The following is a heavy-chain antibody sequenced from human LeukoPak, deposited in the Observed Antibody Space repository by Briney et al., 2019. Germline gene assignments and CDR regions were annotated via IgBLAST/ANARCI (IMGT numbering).Heavy chain of an antibody. CDR2: INSDGSST. V-gene: IGHV3-74*01. J-gene: IGHJ4*02. D-gene: IGHD1-26*01. CDR1: GFTFSSYW. CDR3: ARGGPGSCFDY. Sequence: GGSLRLPCAASGFTFSSYWMHWVRQAPGKGLVWVSRINSDGSSTSYADSVKGRFTISRDNAKNTLYLQMNSLRAEDTAVYYCARGGPGSCFDYWGQGTLVTVSS.